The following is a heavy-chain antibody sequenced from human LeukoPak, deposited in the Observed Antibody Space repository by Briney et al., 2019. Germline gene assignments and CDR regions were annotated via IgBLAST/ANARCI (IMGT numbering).Heavy chain of an antibody. V-gene: IGHV3-53*01. J-gene: IGHJ3*02. D-gene: IGHD1-14*01. CDR1: GFTVSNNY. Sequence: GGSLRLSCAASGFTVSNNYMSWVRQAPGKGLEWVSISYSDSSTNYADSVKGRFTISRDTSQNTLSLQMNSLRAEDTAVYYCVRKNRDFNAAFDIWGQGTVVTVSS. CDR2: SYSDSST. CDR3: VRKNRDFNAAFDI.